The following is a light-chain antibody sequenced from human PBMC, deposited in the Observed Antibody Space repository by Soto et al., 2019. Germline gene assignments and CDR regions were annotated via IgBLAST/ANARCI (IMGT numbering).Light chain of an antibody. V-gene: IGKV1-17*01. CDR2: SAS. CDR3: LQHNYYPLT. J-gene: IGKJ4*01. CDR1: QDIRDE. Sequence: DIRMTQSPSSRSAYVGDRVTITCRASQDIRDELGGHQQRPGKAPKCLIYSASRLQSGVPSRFSGSGSGTEFTLTISSLQPEDSATYYCLQHNYYPLTFGGGTKVEI.